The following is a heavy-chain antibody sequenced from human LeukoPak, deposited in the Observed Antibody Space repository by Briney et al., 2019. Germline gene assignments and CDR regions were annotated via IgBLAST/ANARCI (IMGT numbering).Heavy chain of an antibody. CDR1: GFSLSTSGMC. D-gene: IGHD1-26*01. CDR3: ARIGATASVYDY. J-gene: IGHJ4*02. V-gene: IGHV2-70*11. CDR2: IDWDDDK. Sequence: SGPALLKPTPTLTLTCTFSGFSLSTSGMCVSWIRQPPVKALEWLARIDWDDDKYYSTSLKTRLTISKDTSKNQVVLTMTNMDPVDTATYYCARIGATASVYDYWGQGTLVTVSS.